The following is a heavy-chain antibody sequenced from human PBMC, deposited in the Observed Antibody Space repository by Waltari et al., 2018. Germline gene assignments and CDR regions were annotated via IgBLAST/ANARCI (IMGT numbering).Heavy chain of an antibody. CDR3: SREWGVAARRKNWFDP. CDR1: GGTSSSYA. V-gene: IGHV1-69*14. D-gene: IGHD6-6*01. CDR2: IIPIFGTA. J-gene: IGHJ5*02. Sequence: QVQLVQSGAEVKKPGFSVKVSCKASGGTSSSYAISWVRPAPGQGLEWMVGIIPIFGTANYAQKFQGRVTITADKSTSTAYMELSSLRSEDTAVYYCSREWGVAARRKNWFDPWGQGTLFTVSS.